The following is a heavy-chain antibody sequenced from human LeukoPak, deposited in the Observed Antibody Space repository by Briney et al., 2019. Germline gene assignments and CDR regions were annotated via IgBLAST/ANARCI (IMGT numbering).Heavy chain of an antibody. CDR3: AREGNYYDSSRSGSFDY. CDR2: ISGSGGST. D-gene: IGHD3-22*01. Sequence: GGSLRLSCAASGFTFSNYAMSWVRQAPGKGLEWVSAISGSGGSTYYADSVKGRFTISRDNSKNTLYLQMNSLRAEDTAVYYCAREGNYYDSSRSGSFDYWGQGTLVTVSS. V-gene: IGHV3-23*01. J-gene: IGHJ4*02. CDR1: GFTFSNYA.